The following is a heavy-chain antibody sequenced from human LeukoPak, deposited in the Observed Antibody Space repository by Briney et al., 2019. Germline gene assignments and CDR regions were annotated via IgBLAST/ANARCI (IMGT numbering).Heavy chain of an antibody. V-gene: IGHV4-61*01. Sequence: SETLSLTCTVSGGSVSSGSYYWSRIRQPPGKGLEWIGYIFYSGRTSYNPSLKSRVTISVDTSKNQSSLKLSSVTAADTAVYYCARERTNDGFDIWGQGTMVTVSS. CDR3: ARERTNDGFDI. CDR1: GGSVSSGSYY. D-gene: IGHD1-7*01. J-gene: IGHJ3*02. CDR2: IFYSGRT.